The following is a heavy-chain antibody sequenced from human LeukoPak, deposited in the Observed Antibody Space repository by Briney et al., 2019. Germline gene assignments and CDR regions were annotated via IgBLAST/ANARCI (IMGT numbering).Heavy chain of an antibody. J-gene: IGHJ6*03. V-gene: IGHV1-69*05. Sequence: SVKVSCKASGGTFSSYAISWVRQAPGQGLEWMGGIIPIFGTANYAQKFQGRVTITTDESTSTAYMELSSLRSEDTAVYYCARVMGGSRFGYYYYMDVWGKGTTVTVSS. CDR2: IIPIFGTA. D-gene: IGHD1-26*01. CDR3: ARVMGGSRFGYYYYMDV. CDR1: GGTFSSYA.